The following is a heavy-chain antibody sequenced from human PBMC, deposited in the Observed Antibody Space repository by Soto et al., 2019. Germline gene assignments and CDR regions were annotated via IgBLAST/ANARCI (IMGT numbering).Heavy chain of an antibody. J-gene: IGHJ4*02. CDR2: IYHSGST. D-gene: IGHD6-19*01. CDR3: YSNGY. Sequence: SSETLSLTCAVSGGSISSGGYSWSWIRQPPGKGLEWIGYIYHSGSTYYNPSLKSRVTISVDRSKNQFSLNLNSVTAADTAVYYCYSNGYWGQGTLVTVSS. CDR1: GGSISSGGYS. V-gene: IGHV4-30-2*01.